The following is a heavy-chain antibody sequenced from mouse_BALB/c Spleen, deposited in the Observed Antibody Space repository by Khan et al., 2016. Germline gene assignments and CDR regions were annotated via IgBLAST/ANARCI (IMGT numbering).Heavy chain of an antibody. D-gene: IGHD2-5*01. CDR2: ILPGSGTT. V-gene: IGHV1-9*01. Sequence: QMQLEESGAELMKPGASVKISCKATGYTFSSYWIEWVKQRPGHGLEWIGEILPGSGTTNYNEKFKGKATFTADTSSNTAYMQLSSLTSEDSAVYSCSRSYYINYDAMDYWGQGTSVTVSS. CDR3: SRSYYINYDAMDY. J-gene: IGHJ4*01. CDR1: GYTFSSYW.